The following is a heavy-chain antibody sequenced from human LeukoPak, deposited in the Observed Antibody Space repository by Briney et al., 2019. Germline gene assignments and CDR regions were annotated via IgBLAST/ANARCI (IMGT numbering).Heavy chain of an antibody. J-gene: IGHJ5*02. D-gene: IGHD6-19*01. CDR2: ISGSGGST. CDR1: GFTFSSYA. CDR3: AKDLQQWLVKSDWFDP. Sequence: GGSLRLSCAASGFTFSSYAMSWVRQAPGKGLEWVSAISGSGGSTYYADSVKGRFTISRDNSKNTLYLQMNSLRAEDTAVYYCAKDLQQWLVKSDWFDPWGQGTLVTVSS. V-gene: IGHV3-23*01.